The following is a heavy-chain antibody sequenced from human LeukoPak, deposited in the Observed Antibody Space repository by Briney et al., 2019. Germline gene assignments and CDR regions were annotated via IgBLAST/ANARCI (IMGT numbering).Heavy chain of an antibody. J-gene: IGHJ4*02. CDR3: ARTPDYYDSSGYYSY. V-gene: IGHV3-74*01. Sequence: PGGSLRLSCAASGFTFSSYWMHWVRQAPGKGLVWVSRINSDGSSTSYADSVKGRFTISRDNAKNTLCLQMNSLRAEDTAVYYCARTPDYYDSSGYYSYWGQGTLVTVSS. D-gene: IGHD3-22*01. CDR2: INSDGSST. CDR1: GFTFSSYW.